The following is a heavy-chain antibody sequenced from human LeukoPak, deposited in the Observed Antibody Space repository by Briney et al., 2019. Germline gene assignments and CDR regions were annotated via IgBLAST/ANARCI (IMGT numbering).Heavy chain of an antibody. CDR1: GFTFSSYG. V-gene: IGHV3-23*01. D-gene: IGHD3-3*01. Sequence: GGSLRLSCAASGFTFSSYGMIWVRQAPGKGLEWVSGISGSGDNTYYADSVKGRFTISRDNSKNTLYLQMNSLRAEDTAIYYCAKHYYDFWSTFDFFDYWGQGTLVTVSS. J-gene: IGHJ4*02. CDR3: AKHYYDFWSTFDFFDY. CDR2: ISGSGDNT.